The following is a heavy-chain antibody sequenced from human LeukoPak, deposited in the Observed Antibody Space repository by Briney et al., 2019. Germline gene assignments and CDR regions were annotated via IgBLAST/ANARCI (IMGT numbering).Heavy chain of an antibody. Sequence: GGSLRLSCAASGFNFASNWMHWVRQTPGKGLMWVSRINSGGSGTSYADSVEGRFTISRDNSKNTLYLQMNSLRAEDTAVYYCARGYGDYEIGYWGQGTLVTVSS. CDR3: ARGYGDYEIGY. CDR1: GFNFASNW. V-gene: IGHV3-74*01. CDR2: INSGGSGT. J-gene: IGHJ4*02. D-gene: IGHD4-17*01.